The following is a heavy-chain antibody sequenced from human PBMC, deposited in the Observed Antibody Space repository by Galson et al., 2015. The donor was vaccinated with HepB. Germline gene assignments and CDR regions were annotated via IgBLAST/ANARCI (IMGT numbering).Heavy chain of an antibody. J-gene: IGHJ4*02. CDR3: TRMGDVSGYSSS. CDR2: IRSKASSYAT. V-gene: IGHV3-73*01. Sequence: SLRLSCAASGFTFSGSAIHWVRQASGKGLEWVGRIRSKASSYATEYAASSKGRFTISRDDSKNTAYLYMNNLKTEDTAVYYCTRMGDVSGYSSSWGQGTLVTVSS. D-gene: IGHD6-13*01. CDR1: GFTFSGSA.